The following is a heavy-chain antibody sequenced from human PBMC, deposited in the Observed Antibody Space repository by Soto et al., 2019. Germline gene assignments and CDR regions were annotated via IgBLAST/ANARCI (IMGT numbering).Heavy chain of an antibody. CDR2: ISGTGVPT. V-gene: IGHV3-23*01. D-gene: IGHD2-2*01. CDR1: GFDFSSYA. Sequence: EVQLLESGGGLVQPGGSLRLSCAASGFDFSSYAMSWVRQAPGKGLECISLISGTGVPTLYAESVKGRFAVTRDNSKDTLFLEMNNLRVDDTAMYYCAKSFCSSSSCFFLWVAPWGPGTLVTVSS. CDR3: AKSFCSSSSCFFLWVAP. J-gene: IGHJ5*02.